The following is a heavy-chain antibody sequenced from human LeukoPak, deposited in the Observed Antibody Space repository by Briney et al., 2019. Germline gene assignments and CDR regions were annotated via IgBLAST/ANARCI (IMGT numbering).Heavy chain of an antibody. Sequence: PSETLSLTCTVSGGSISSYYWSWIRQPPGKGLEWIGYIYYSGSTNYNPSLKSRVTISVDTSKNQFSLKLSSVTAADTAVYYCARSGQLRFVDAFDIWGQGTMVTVSS. D-gene: IGHD3-3*01. CDR2: IYYSGST. V-gene: IGHV4-59*08. CDR3: ARSGQLRFVDAFDI. J-gene: IGHJ3*02. CDR1: GGSISSYY.